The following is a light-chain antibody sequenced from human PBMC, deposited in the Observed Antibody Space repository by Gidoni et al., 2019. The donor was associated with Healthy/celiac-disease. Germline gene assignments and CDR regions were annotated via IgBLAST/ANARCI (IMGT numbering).Light chain of an antibody. Sequence: EIVMTQSPATLSVSPGERATLSCRATQSVSSNLAWYQQKPGQSPRLLIYGASTRATGIPARVSGSVSGTEFTLTSSSLQSEDCAVYYCQQYNGWPLTFGQGTRLEVK. CDR3: QQYNGWPLT. CDR2: GAS. J-gene: IGKJ5*01. CDR1: QSVSSN. V-gene: IGKV3-15*01.